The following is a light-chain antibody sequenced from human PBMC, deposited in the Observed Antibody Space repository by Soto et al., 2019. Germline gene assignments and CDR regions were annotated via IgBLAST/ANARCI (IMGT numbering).Light chain of an antibody. CDR3: AAWDDSLNGVV. CDR1: SSTIGSNT. J-gene: IGLJ2*01. Sequence: QSVVSQPPSASGTPGQRFTISFSGGSSTIGSNTVSWYQQLPGTAPKLLIYTNSQRPSGVPDRFSGSKSGTSASLAISGLQSEDEADYYCAAWDDSLNGVVFGGGTKLTVL. V-gene: IGLV1-44*01. CDR2: TNS.